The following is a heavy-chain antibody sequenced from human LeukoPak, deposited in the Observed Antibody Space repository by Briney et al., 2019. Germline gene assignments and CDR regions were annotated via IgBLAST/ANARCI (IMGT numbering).Heavy chain of an antibody. Sequence: ASVKVSCKVSGYTLTELSMHWVRQAPGKGLEWMGGFDPEDGETIYAQKFQGRVTMTEDTSTDTAYMELSSLRSEDTAVYYCARLKRCSGGSCYSFLFDYWGQGTLVAVSS. V-gene: IGHV1-24*01. CDR1: GYTLTELS. CDR3: ARLKRCSGGSCYSFLFDY. J-gene: IGHJ4*02. CDR2: FDPEDGET. D-gene: IGHD2-15*01.